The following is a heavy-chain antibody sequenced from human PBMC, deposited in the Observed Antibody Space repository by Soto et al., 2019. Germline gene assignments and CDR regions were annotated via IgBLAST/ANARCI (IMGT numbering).Heavy chain of an antibody. V-gene: IGHV1-18*01. CDR1: GYSFTTYG. CDR3: AREGPAPYSYYGMDV. Sequence: QVQLVQSGGEVKKPGASVKVSCKTSGYSFTTYGISWVRQAPGQGLEWMEWISAYNGNTNYAQKLQDRVTMTTDTSTSTAYMELRSLRSDDTAVYYCAREGPAPYSYYGMDVWGQGSTVTVSS. J-gene: IGHJ6*02. CDR2: ISAYNGNT.